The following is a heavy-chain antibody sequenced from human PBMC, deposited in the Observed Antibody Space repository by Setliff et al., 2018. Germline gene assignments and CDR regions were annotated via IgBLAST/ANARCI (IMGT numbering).Heavy chain of an antibody. CDR3: ARLGRYDAFDI. CDR2: VFPVDSDT. Sequence: PGESLKLSCKGSGYSFTSYWIGWVRQMPGKGLEWMGVVFPVDSDTRYSPSFQGQVTTSADKSISTAYLQWSSLKASDTAIYYCARLGRYDAFDIWGQGTEVTVSS. V-gene: IGHV5-51*01. CDR1: GYSFTSYW. J-gene: IGHJ3*02. D-gene: IGHD3-16*01.